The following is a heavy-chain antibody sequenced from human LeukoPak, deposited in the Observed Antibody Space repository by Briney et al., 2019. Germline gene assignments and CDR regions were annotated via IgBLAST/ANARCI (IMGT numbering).Heavy chain of an antibody. D-gene: IGHD6-13*01. CDR3: ARGRVSSSSWSSTYYYYFYMDV. J-gene: IGHJ6*03. V-gene: IGHV4-59*01. Sequence: SETLSLTCTVSGGSISPYYWNWIRQPPGKGLEWIGYIYNTGSTNYNPSLNSRVTISRDTSKNHFSLELSSVTAADTAVYFCARGRVSSSSWSSTYYYYFYMDVWGKGTTVTVSS. CDR1: GGSISPYY. CDR2: IYNTGST.